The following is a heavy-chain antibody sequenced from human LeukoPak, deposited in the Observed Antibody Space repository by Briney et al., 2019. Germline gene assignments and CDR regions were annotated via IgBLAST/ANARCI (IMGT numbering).Heavy chain of an antibody. J-gene: IGHJ4*02. CDR3: ARVIAVAGTDFDY. CDR1: GYSFTSYW. D-gene: IGHD6-19*01. Sequence: GESLRISCKGSGYSFTSYWISWVRQLPGEGLEWMGRLVPSDSYTNYSPSFQGHVTISADKTISTAYLQWSSLKASDTSMYYCARVIAVAGTDFDYWGQGTLVTVSS. V-gene: IGHV5-10-1*01. CDR2: LVPSDSYT.